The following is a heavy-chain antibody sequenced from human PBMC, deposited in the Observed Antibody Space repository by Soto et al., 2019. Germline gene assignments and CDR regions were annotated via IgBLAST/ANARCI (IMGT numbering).Heavy chain of an antibody. J-gene: IGHJ4*02. D-gene: IGHD2-21*02. CDR2: ISGSGGST. V-gene: IGHV3-23*01. CDR1: GFTFSSYA. CDR3: AGPDCGGDCYLDY. Sequence: GSLRLSCAASGFTFSSYAMSWVRQAPGKGLEWVSAISGSGGSTYYADSVKGRFTISRDNSKNTLYLQMNSLRAEDTAVYYCAGPDCGGDCYLDYWGQGTLVTVSS.